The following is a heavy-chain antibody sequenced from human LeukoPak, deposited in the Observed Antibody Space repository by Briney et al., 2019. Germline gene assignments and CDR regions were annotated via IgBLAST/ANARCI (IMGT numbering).Heavy chain of an antibody. CDR1: GGSISSYY. V-gene: IGHV4-59*01. CDR2: IYYSGST. Sequence: SETLSLTCTVSGGSISSYYWSWIRRPPGKGLEWIGYIYYSGSTNYNPSLKSRVTISVDTSKNQFSLKLSSVTAADTAVYYCARVLSSGQYAFDIWGQGTMVTVSS. CDR3: ARVLSSGQYAFDI. J-gene: IGHJ3*02. D-gene: IGHD6-19*01.